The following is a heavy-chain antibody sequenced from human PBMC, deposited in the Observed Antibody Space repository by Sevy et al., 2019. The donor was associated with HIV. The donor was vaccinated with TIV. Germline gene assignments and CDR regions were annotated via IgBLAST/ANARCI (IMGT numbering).Heavy chain of an antibody. Sequence: GGSLRLSCAASGISFSNYGMHWVRQAPGKGLEWVTLISYDGRNKYYADSVKGRFTIFRDNSQNTLYLQMNSLTAEDTAVYFCAISPPLLRFGELSSWGQGTLVTVSS. CDR3: AISPPLLRFGELSS. CDR1: GISFSNYG. CDR2: ISYDGRNK. V-gene: IGHV3-30*03. D-gene: IGHD3-10*01. J-gene: IGHJ4*02.